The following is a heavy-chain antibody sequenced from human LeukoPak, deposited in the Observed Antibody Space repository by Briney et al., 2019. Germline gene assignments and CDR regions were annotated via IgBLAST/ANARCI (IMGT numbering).Heavy chain of an antibody. V-gene: IGHV4-31*03. Sequence: TLSLTCTVSGGSISSVGYNWSWIRQHPGKGLWWIGYIYYSGSTYYNPSLKSRVTISVDTSKNQCCLKLSSVTAADTAVYYCARGLSGRYFDYWGQGTLVTVSS. J-gene: IGHJ4*02. CDR1: GGSISSVGYN. CDR3: ARGLSGRYFDY. D-gene: IGHD1-26*01. CDR2: IYYSGST.